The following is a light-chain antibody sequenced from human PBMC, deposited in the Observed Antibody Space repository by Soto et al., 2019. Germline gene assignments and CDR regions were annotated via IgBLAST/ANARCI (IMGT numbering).Light chain of an antibody. Sequence: QSALTQPPSASGSPGQSVTISCTGTSSDVGGYKDVSWYQQHPGKVPKLIIYEVSKRPSGVPDRFSGSKSGNTASLTVSGLQAEDEADYYCSSYAGSNNLVFGTGTKVTVL. J-gene: IGLJ1*01. CDR1: SSDVGGYKD. CDR2: EVS. CDR3: SSYAGSNNLV. V-gene: IGLV2-8*01.